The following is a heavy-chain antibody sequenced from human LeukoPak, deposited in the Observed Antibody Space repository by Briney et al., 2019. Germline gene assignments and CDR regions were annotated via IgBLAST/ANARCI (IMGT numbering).Heavy chain of an antibody. J-gene: IGHJ5*02. Sequence: ASVKVSCKASGYTFTSYGISWVRQAPGQGLEWMGWISAYNGNTNYVQKLQGRVTMTTDTSTSTAYMELRSLRSDDTAVYYCARDRYRSGGSCYSGVGFDPWGQGTLVTVSS. CDR2: ISAYNGNT. CDR1: GYTFTSYG. V-gene: IGHV1-18*01. D-gene: IGHD2-15*01. CDR3: ARDRYRSGGSCYSGVGFDP.